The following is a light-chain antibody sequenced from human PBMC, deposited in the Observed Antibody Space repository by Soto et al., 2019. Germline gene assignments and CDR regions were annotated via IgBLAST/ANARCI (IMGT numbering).Light chain of an antibody. V-gene: IGKV3-20*01. CDR1: QRVGNND. CDR2: DTS. J-gene: IGKJ5*01. CDR3: QQYGTSEIM. Sequence: VLTQSPGTLSLSPGERAPLSCRASQRVGNNDIAWYQQKPGQAPRLLIYDTSSRASGIPDRFSGSGSGTDFTLTISRLATEDVAVFYCQQYGTSEIMFGQGTRLEI.